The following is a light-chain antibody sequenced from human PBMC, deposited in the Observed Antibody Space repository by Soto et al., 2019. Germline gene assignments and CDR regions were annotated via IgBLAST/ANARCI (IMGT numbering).Light chain of an antibody. CDR3: QQYGSSPT. Sequence: DIVLTQSPDSLAVSLGERATINCKSSQTVLFNSNSKNYLAWYQQKPGQAPRLLIYGASSRATGIPDRFSGSGSGTDFTLTISRLEPEDFAVYYCQQYGSSPTFGQGTKVDIK. V-gene: IGKV3-20*01. J-gene: IGKJ1*01. CDR2: GAS. CDR1: QTVLFNSNSKNY.